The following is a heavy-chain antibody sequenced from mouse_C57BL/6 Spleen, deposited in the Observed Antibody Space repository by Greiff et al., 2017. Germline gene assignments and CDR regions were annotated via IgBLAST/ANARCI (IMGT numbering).Heavy chain of an antibody. Sequence: QVQLQQSGAELVKPGASVKISCKASGYAFSSYWMNWVKQRPGKGLEWIGQIYPGDGDTDYNGKFKGKATLTADKASSTAYMQLSSLTSEDSAVYFCARSGYYGNYGDFDYWGQGTTLTVSS. CDR3: ARSGYYGNYGDFDY. D-gene: IGHD2-1*01. V-gene: IGHV1-80*01. CDR2: IYPGDGDT. CDR1: GYAFSSYW. J-gene: IGHJ2*01.